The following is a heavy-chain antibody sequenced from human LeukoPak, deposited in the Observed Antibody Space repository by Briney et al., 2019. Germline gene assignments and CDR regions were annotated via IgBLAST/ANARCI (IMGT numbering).Heavy chain of an antibody. Sequence: GGSLRLSCAASGFTFRSYTMHWVRQAPGKGLEWLALISSNASDTSYADSVKGRFTISRDNSKNTLYLQMNGLRAEDTAVYYCAKDQIRGFGFDYWGQGTLVTVSS. CDR1: GFTFRSYT. CDR2: ISSNASDT. J-gene: IGHJ4*02. V-gene: IGHV3-30*07. D-gene: IGHD3-10*01. CDR3: AKDQIRGFGFDY.